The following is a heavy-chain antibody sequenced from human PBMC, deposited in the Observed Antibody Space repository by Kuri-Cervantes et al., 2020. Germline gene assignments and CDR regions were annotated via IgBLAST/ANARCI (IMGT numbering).Heavy chain of an antibody. Sequence: ASVKVSCKASGYTFTDNYLHWLRQAPGQGLEWMGWISAYNGDTNYAQKLQGRVTMTTDTSASTAYMELSSLKSEDTAVYYCARDRYSYGHGYMDVWGKGTTVTVSS. D-gene: IGHD5-18*01. V-gene: IGHV1-18*01. CDR2: ISAYNGDT. J-gene: IGHJ6*03. CDR3: ARDRYSYGHGYMDV. CDR1: GYTFTDNY.